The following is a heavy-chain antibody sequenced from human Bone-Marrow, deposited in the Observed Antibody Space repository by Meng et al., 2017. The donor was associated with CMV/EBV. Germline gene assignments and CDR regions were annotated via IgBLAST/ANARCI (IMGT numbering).Heavy chain of an antibody. CDR1: GFTFSSYG. D-gene: IGHD3-3*01. CDR2: IRYDGSNK. J-gene: IGHJ4*02. V-gene: IGHV3-30*02. Sequence: GESQKISCAASGFTFSSYGMHWVRQAPGKGLEWVAFIRYDGSNKYYADSVKGRFTISRDNSKNTLYLQMNSLRAEDTAVYYCAKVQDYDFWSDYYFDYWGQGTLVPVSS. CDR3: AKVQDYDFWSDYYFDY.